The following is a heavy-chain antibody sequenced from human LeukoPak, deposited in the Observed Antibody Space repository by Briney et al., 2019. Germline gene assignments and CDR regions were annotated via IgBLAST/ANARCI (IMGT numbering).Heavy chain of an antibody. Sequence: SETLSLTCAVYGGSFSGYYWSWIRQPPGKGLEWIGEINHSGSTNYNPSLKSRVTISVDTSKNQFSLKLSSVTAADTAVYYCARGTASVVVVAARLDYFDYWGQGTLDTVSS. D-gene: IGHD2-15*01. J-gene: IGHJ4*02. V-gene: IGHV4-34*01. CDR1: GGSFSGYY. CDR2: INHSGST. CDR3: ARGTASVVVVAARLDYFDY.